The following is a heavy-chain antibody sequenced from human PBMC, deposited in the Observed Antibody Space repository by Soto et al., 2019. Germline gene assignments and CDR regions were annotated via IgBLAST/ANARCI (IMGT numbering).Heavy chain of an antibody. D-gene: IGHD2-15*01. CDR3: ARGSTVAAILCEY. CDR1: GGSMSRHY. CDR2: IYYSGST. J-gene: IGHJ4*02. V-gene: IGHV4-59*11. Sequence: SETLSLTCTVSGGSMSRHYGTGIPQPPGKGLEWIGYIYYSGSTNYNPSLKSRVTISVDTSKNQFSLKLSSVTAADTAVYYCARGSTVAAILCEYWGQGTLVTVS.